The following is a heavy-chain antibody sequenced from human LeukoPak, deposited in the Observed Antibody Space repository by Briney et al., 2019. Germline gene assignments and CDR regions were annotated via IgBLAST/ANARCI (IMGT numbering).Heavy chain of an antibody. CDR1: GYTFTSYY. J-gene: IGHJ5*02. V-gene: IGHV1-46*01. CDR3: ARMSYYDSSGDNWFDP. D-gene: IGHD3-22*01. CDR2: INPTGGST. Sequence: ASVKVSCKASGYTFTSYYMHWVRQAPGEGLEWMGIINPTGGSTSYAQKFQGRVTMTRDTSTSTVYMELSSLRSEDTAVYYCARMSYYDSSGDNWFDPWGQGTLVTVSS.